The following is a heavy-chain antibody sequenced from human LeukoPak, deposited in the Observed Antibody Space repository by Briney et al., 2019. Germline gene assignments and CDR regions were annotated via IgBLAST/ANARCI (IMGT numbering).Heavy chain of an antibody. D-gene: IGHD5-18*01. V-gene: IGHV3-9*01. Sequence: PGGSLRLSCAASGFTFDDYAMQWVRQAPGKGLEWVSGTSWNSGDIGYADFVKGRFTISRDNAKNSLYLQMSSLRGEDTALYYCARARGYSYGYFDSWGQGTLVTVSS. CDR1: GFTFDDYA. J-gene: IGHJ4*02. CDR2: TSWNSGDI. CDR3: ARARGYSYGYFDS.